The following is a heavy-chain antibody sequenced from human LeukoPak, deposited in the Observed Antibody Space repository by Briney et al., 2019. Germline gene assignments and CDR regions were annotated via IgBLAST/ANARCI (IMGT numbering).Heavy chain of an antibody. CDR3: ARGNWEVITPDY. Sequence: SETLSLTCTVSGGPINNYYWYWIRQPPGKGLEWIGYVHYSGSTNYNPSLKSRVTISIDTSKNQFSLKLSSVTAADTAVYYCARGNWEVITPDYWGQGTLVTVSS. V-gene: IGHV4-59*01. CDR2: VHYSGST. J-gene: IGHJ4*02. CDR1: GGPINNYY. D-gene: IGHD3-22*01.